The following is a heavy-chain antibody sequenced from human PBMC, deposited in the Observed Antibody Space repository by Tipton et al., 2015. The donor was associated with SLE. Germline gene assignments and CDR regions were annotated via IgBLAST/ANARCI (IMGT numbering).Heavy chain of an antibody. Sequence: LRLSCKVSGDSITRSDCYWDWIRQPPGKGLEWIGNIYYTGRTYYNPSLKSRVTISLDTSKSQFSLELSSVTAADTAMYFCARASERIGHFDYWGRGTLVTVSS. D-gene: IGHD1-1*01. J-gene: IGHJ4*02. CDR3: ARASERIGHFDY. CDR2: IYYTGRT. CDR1: GDSITRSDCY. V-gene: IGHV4-39*07.